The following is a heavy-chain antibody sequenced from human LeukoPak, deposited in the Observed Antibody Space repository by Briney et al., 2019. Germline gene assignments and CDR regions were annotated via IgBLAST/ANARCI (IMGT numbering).Heavy chain of an antibody. J-gene: IGHJ3*02. V-gene: IGHV3-23*01. D-gene: IGHD3-22*01. Sequence: PGGSLRLSCVASEFTFSNYVMSWVRQAPGKGLEWVSAITARGDGTNYADSVRGRFTISRDNSKNTLYLQLSSLRVEDTAVYYCAREPSWYYDSSGYFRDAFDIWGQGTMVTVSS. CDR2: ITARGDGT. CDR1: EFTFSNYV. CDR3: AREPSWYYDSSGYFRDAFDI.